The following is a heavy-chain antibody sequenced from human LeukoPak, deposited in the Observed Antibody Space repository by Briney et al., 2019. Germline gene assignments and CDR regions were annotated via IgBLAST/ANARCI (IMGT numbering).Heavy chain of an antibody. D-gene: IGHD6-13*01. CDR1: GVTFTNYH. Sequence: ASVKVSCKASGVTFTNYHMHWVRQAPGQGLEWVGLIRGTGDSPDYAQKFQGRVTVTCDTSTNTLYLELRSLKLEDTAVYYCARAPAGTLDFLGQGTLVTVSS. V-gene: IGHV1-46*01. J-gene: IGHJ4*02. CDR2: IRGTGDSP. CDR3: ARAPAGTLDF.